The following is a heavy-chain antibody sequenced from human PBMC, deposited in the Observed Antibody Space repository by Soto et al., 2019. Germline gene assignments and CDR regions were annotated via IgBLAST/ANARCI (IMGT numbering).Heavy chain of an antibody. CDR3: ARGGVATIFGVVIRRVNPGGLDY. D-gene: IGHD3-3*01. Sequence: SETLSLTCAVYGGSFSGYYWGWIRQPPGKGLEWIGEITHSGSTNYNPSLKSRVTISVDTSRKQFSLKLSSVTAADTAVYYCARGGVATIFGVVIRRVNPGGLDYWGQGTLVTVS. J-gene: IGHJ4*02. CDR2: ITHSGST. CDR1: GGSFSGYY. V-gene: IGHV4-34*01.